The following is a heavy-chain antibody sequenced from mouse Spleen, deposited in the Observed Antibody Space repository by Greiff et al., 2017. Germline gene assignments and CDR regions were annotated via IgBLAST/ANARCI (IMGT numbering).Heavy chain of an antibody. D-gene: IGHD2-4*01. V-gene: IGHV1-42*01. Sequence: EVQLQQSGPELVKPGASVKISCKASGYSFTGYYMNWVKQSPEKSLEWIGEINPSTGGTTYNQKFKAKATLTVDKSSSTAYMQLKSLTSEDSAVYYCARGGGLRSWFAYWGQGTLVTVSA. CDR2: INPSTGGT. CDR3: ARGGGLRSWFAY. CDR1: GYSFTGYY. J-gene: IGHJ3*01.